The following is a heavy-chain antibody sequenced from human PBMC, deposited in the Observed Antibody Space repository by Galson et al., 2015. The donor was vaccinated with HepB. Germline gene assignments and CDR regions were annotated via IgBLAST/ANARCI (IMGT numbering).Heavy chain of an antibody. V-gene: IGHV1-2*06. Sequence: SVKVSCKAFGYTFVDYYFHWVRQVSGQRLEWMGRINPHNGATDYAPRFRGRVTFTTDASINTAFLKMNRLTSDDTAVYYCTSRRPDYWGQGTLVTVSS. J-gene: IGHJ4*02. CDR2: INPHNGAT. CDR1: GYTFVDYY. CDR3: TSRRPDY.